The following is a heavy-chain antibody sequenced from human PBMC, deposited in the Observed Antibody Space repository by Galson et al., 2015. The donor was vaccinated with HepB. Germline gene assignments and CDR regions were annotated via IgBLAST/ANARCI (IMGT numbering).Heavy chain of an antibody. CDR2: MNPNSGNT. D-gene: IGHD2-2*01. J-gene: IGHJ4*02. CDR1: GYTFTSYD. V-gene: IGHV1-8*01. Sequence: SVKVSCKASGYTFTSYDINWVRQATGQGLEWMGWMNPNSGNTDYAQKFQGRVTMTRNTSISTAYMELSSLRSEDTAVYYCARGPLYCSSTSCSSYLDYWGQGTLLTVSS. CDR3: ARGPLYCSSTSCSSYLDY.